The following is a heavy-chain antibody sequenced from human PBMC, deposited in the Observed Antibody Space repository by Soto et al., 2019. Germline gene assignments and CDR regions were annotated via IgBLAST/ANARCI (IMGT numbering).Heavy chain of an antibody. D-gene: IGHD4-4*01. J-gene: IGHJ6*02. CDR2: IWYDGSNK. CDR3: ARETTVTTKSTYYYYGMDV. V-gene: IGHV3-33*01. CDR1: GFTFSSYG. Sequence: QVQLVESGGGVVQPGRSLRLSCAASGFTFSSYGMHWVRQAPGKGLEWVAVIWYDGSNKYYADSVKGRFTISRDNSKNTLNLQMNSVRAEDTAVYYCARETTVTTKSTYYYYGMDVWGQGTTVTVPS.